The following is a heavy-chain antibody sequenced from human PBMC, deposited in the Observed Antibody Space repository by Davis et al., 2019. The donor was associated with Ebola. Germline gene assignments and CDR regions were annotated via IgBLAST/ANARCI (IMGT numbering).Heavy chain of an antibody. D-gene: IGHD3-16*02. CDR3: ARDPGYQLFNSIYHYFGMDI. J-gene: IGHJ6*04. Sequence: PGGSLRLSCAASGFPFSTFWMTWVRQAPGKGLEWVANIKQDGTEKNYVDSVKGRFTISRDNAKNSLSLQMNSLRVEDTVVYYCARDPGYQLFNSIYHYFGMDIWGKGTTVTVSS. CDR1: GFPFSTFW. V-gene: IGHV3-7*01. CDR2: IKQDGTEK.